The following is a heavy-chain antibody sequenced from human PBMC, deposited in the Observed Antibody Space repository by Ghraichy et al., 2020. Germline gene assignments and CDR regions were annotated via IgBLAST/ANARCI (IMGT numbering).Heavy chain of an antibody. V-gene: IGHV4-34*01. CDR1: GGSFGGYY. Sequence: GSLRLSCAVYGGSFGGYYWSWIRQSPGKGLEWIGEINHGGSTNYNPSLKSRGIISIDMSKNHFSLKLSSMTAADTAVYYCATRSGVGAYFDYWGQGTLVTVSA. CDR3: ATRSGVGAYFDY. J-gene: IGHJ4*02. CDR2: INHGGST. D-gene: IGHD1-26*01.